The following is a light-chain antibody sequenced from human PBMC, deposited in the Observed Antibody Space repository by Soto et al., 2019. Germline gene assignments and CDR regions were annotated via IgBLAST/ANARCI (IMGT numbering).Light chain of an antibody. Sequence: EIVLTQSPATLSLSPGERATLSCRASQRVSSYLAWFQRKPGQAPRLLIFDASNRATGIPARFSGSGSGTDFTLTISNLETEDFAVYYCQQRSNWPYTFGQGTKLEIK. CDR1: QRVSSY. CDR3: QQRSNWPYT. J-gene: IGKJ2*01. CDR2: DAS. V-gene: IGKV3-11*01.